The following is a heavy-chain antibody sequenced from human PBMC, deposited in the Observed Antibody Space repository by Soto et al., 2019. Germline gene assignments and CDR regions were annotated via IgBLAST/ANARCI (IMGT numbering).Heavy chain of an antibody. CDR2: INHSGST. D-gene: IGHD6-13*01. V-gene: IGHV4-34*01. Sequence: SETLSLTCAVYGGSFSGYYWSWIRQPPGKGLEWIGEINHSGSTNYNPSLKSRVTISVDTSKNQFSLKLSSVTAADTAVYYCAREGLAAAYNWFDPWGQGTLVTVSS. J-gene: IGHJ5*02. CDR1: GGSFSGYY. CDR3: AREGLAAAYNWFDP.